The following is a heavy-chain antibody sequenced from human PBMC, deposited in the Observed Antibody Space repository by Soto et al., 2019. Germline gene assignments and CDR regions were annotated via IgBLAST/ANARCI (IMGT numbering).Heavy chain of an antibody. J-gene: IGHJ3*02. CDR3: ARVYYYDSSGYYYQAFYI. CDR2: IYYSGST. D-gene: IGHD3-22*01. V-gene: IGHV4-61*01. Sequence: SETLSLTCTVSGGSVSSGSYYWSWIRQPPGKGLEWIGYIYYSGSTNYNPSLKSRVTISVDTSKNQFSLKLSSVTAADTAVYYCARVYYYDSSGYYYQAFYIWGQGTMVTVSS. CDR1: GGSVSSGSYY.